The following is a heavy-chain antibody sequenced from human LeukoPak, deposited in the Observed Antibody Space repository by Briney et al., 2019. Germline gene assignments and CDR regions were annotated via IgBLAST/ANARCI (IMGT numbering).Heavy chain of an antibody. CDR2: IYYSGST. CDR3: ARVPGHYGDPGDY. Sequence: PSETLSLTCTVSGGSISGGDYYWSWIRQPPGKGLEWIGYIYYSGSTYYNPSLKSRVTISVDTSKNQFSLKLSSVTAADTAVYYCARVPGHYGDPGDYWGQGTLVTVSS. CDR1: GGSISGGDYY. D-gene: IGHD4-17*01. J-gene: IGHJ4*02. V-gene: IGHV4-30-4*08.